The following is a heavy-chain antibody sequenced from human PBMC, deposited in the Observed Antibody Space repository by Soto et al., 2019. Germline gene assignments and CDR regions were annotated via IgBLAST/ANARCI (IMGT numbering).Heavy chain of an antibody. Sequence: GESLKISCAASGFTFSDYYMSWIRQAPGKGLEWVSYISSSGSTIYYADSVKGRFTISRDNAKNSLYLQMNSLRAEDTAVYYCARDGDSGYDDAFDIWGQGTMVTVSS. V-gene: IGHV3-11*01. CDR2: ISSSGSTI. D-gene: IGHD5-12*01. CDR1: GFTFSDYY. J-gene: IGHJ3*02. CDR3: ARDGDSGYDDAFDI.